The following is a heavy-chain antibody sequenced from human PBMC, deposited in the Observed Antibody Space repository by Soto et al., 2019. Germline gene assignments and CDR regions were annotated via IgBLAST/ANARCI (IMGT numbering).Heavy chain of an antibody. CDR3: AKGPSSQQPFYYYYYMDV. Sequence: GGSLRLSCAASGFTFSSYAMSWVRQAPGKGLEWVSAISGSGGSTYYADSVKGRFTISRDNSKNTLYLQMNSLRAEDTAVYYCAKGPSSQQPFYYYYYMDVWGKGTTVTVSS. J-gene: IGHJ6*03. V-gene: IGHV3-23*01. CDR1: GFTFSSYA. D-gene: IGHD6-13*01. CDR2: ISGSGGST.